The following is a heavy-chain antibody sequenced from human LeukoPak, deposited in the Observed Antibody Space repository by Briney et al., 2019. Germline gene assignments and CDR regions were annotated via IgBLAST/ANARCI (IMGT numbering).Heavy chain of an antibody. D-gene: IGHD6-19*01. Sequence: SETQSLTCTVSGGSISSYYWSWIRQPPGKGLEWIGHIYYTGSTNYNPSLKSRVTISIDTSKNQFSLQLSSVTAADTAVYYCARDSGSGTYYWGQGTLVTVSS. CDR2: IYYTGST. J-gene: IGHJ4*02. CDR3: ARDSGSGTYY. V-gene: IGHV4-59*01. CDR1: GGSISSYY.